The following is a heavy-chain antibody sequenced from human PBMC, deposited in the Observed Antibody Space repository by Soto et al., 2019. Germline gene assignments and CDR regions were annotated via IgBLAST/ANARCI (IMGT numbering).Heavy chain of an antibody. Sequence: QVQLVQSGAEVKKPGASVKVSCKASGYTFTSYDINWVRQATGQGLEWMGWMNPNSGNTGYAQKFQGRVTMTRNTSISTAYMELSSLRSEDTAVYYCARHPFVGGNIYYYYGMDVWGQGTTVTVSS. CDR2: MNPNSGNT. D-gene: IGHD2-15*01. V-gene: IGHV1-8*01. CDR1: GYTFTSYD. J-gene: IGHJ6*02. CDR3: ARHPFVGGNIYYYYGMDV.